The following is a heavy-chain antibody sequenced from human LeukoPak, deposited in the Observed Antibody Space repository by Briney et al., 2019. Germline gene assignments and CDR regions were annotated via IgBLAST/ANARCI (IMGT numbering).Heavy chain of an antibody. CDR3: ARGPRGITIFGVVTTSCWFDP. J-gene: IGHJ5*02. V-gene: IGHV4-38-2*02. D-gene: IGHD3-3*01. CDR1: GYSISSGYY. CDR2: IYHSGST. Sequence: SETLSLTCTVSGYSISSGYYWGWIRQPPGKGLEWIGSIYHSGSTYYNPSLKSRVTISVDTSKNQFSLKLSSVTAADTAVYYCARGPRGITIFGVVTTSCWFDPWGQGTLVTVSS.